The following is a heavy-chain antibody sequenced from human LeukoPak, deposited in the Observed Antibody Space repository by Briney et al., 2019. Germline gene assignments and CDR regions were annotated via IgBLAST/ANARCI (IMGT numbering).Heavy chain of an antibody. CDR3: ARGSGYSFY. V-gene: IGHV5-51*01. D-gene: IGHD3-22*01. CDR2: IYPADSGT. J-gene: IGHJ4*02. Sequence: PGESLKISCKGSGYSFTSNWIAWVRQTPGKGLEWMGIIYPADSGTTYSPSFEGQVTISVDKSISTAYLQWSSLKTSDTATYYCARGSGYSFYWGQGTLVTVSA. CDR1: GYSFTSNW.